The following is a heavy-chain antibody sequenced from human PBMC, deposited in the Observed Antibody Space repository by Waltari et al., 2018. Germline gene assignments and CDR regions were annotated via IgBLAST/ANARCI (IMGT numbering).Heavy chain of an antibody. J-gene: IGHJ5*02. V-gene: IGHV4-39*07. CDR1: GGSTSSSSYY. Sequence: QLQLQESGPGLVKPSETLSLTCTVSGGSTSSSSYYWGWLRQPPGKGLEWIGSIYYSGSTYYNPSLKSRVTISVDTSKNQFSLKLSSVTAADTAVYYCQAGADNWFDPWGQGTLVTVSS. D-gene: IGHD3-10*01. CDR3: QAGADNWFDP. CDR2: IYYSGST.